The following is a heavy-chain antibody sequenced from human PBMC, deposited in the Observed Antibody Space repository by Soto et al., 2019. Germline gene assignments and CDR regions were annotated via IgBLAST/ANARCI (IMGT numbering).Heavy chain of an antibody. CDR1: GFTFSLYS. J-gene: IGHJ6*02. Sequence: EVQLVESGGGLVQPGGSLRLSCAASGFTFSLYSMSWVRQAPGKGLEWVSYISRSSTGIHYADSVKGRFTISRDDATNSMHLQTNSLRDGDTAVYYCVRAVTWGLDVWGQGTTVSISS. CDR3: VRAVTWGLDV. CDR2: ISRSSTGI. D-gene: IGHD3-10*01. V-gene: IGHV3-48*02.